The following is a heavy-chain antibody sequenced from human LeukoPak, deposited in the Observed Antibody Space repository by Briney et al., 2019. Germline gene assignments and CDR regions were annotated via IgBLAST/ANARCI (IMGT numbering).Heavy chain of an antibody. D-gene: IGHD5-12*01. Sequence: PSETLSLTCTVSGGSISSSSYYWGWIRQPPGKGLEWIGSIYYSGSTYYNPSLKSRVTISVDTSKNQFSLKLSSVTAADTAVYYCARSASGLDAFDIWGQGTMVTVSS. CDR2: IYYSGST. J-gene: IGHJ3*02. CDR3: ARSASGLDAFDI. V-gene: IGHV4-39*01. CDR1: GGSISSSSYY.